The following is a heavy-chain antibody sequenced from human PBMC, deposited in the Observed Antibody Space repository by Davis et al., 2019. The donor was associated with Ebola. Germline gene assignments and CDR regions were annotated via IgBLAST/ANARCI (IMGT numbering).Heavy chain of an antibody. J-gene: IGHJ5*02. CDR1: GYTFTSYY. Sequence: ASVKVSCKASGYTFTSYYMHWVRQAPGQGLEWMGWINPNSGGTNYAQKFQGRVTMTRDTSISTAYMELSRLRSDDTAVYYCARDQGPSDIVVVPAAPVGPWGQGTLVTVSS. V-gene: IGHV1-2*02. D-gene: IGHD2-2*01. CDR2: INPNSGGT. CDR3: ARDQGPSDIVVVPAAPVGP.